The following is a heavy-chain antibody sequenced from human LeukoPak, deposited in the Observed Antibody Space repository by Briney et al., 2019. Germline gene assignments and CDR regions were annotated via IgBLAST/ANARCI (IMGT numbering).Heavy chain of an antibody. CDR1: GYTFTSYG. D-gene: IGHD5-12*01. V-gene: IGHV1-18*01. J-gene: IGHJ4*02. CDR2: ISAYNGNT. CDR3: ARDGRFSGRGYSGYDYPGY. Sequence: ASVKVSCKASGYTFTSYGISWVRQAPGQGLEWMGWISAYNGNTNYAQKLQGRVTMTTDTSTSTAYMELRSLRSDDTAVYYCARDGRFSGRGYSGYDYPGYWGQGTLVTVSS.